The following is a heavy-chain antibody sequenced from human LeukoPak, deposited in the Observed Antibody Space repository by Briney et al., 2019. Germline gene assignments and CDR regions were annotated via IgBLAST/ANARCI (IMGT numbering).Heavy chain of an antibody. CDR2: INLDGTPT. CDR3: ARYQAIWGTGPHFDC. Sequence: PGGSLRLSCVASGFTFSSNWMHWVRQAPGKGLEWVSLINLDGTPTTYADSVKGRFIISRDNARNTLYLQMNNLRAEDTAVYYCARYQAIWGTGPHFDCWGRGTLVAVSS. J-gene: IGHJ4*02. D-gene: IGHD3-16*01. CDR1: GFTFSSNW. V-gene: IGHV3-74*01.